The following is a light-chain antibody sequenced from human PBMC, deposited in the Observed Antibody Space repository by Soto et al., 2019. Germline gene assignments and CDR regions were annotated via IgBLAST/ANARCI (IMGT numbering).Light chain of an antibody. Sequence: QSVLTQPASVSASPGQSITISCTGTSSDVGGSNFVSWYQQHPGKPPKLIIYDVATRPSGVSNRFSGSKSGSTASLIISRPQTEDEADYYCVSFPSSTTYVFGSGTKVTVL. CDR2: DVA. V-gene: IGLV2-14*03. J-gene: IGLJ1*01. CDR1: SSDVGGSNF. CDR3: VSFPSSTTYV.